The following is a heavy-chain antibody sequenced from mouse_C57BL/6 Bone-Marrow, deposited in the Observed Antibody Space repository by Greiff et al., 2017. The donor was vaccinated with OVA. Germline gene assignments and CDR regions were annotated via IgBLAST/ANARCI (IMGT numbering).Heavy chain of an antibody. CDR3: ARHFGPWFAY. CDR2: ISGGGGNT. V-gene: IGHV5-9*01. J-gene: IGHJ3*01. CDR1: GFTFSSYT. Sequence: EVKLEESGGGLVKPGGSLKLSCAASGFTFSSYTLSLVRPTPAKRLEWVATISGGGGNTYYPDSVKGRFTISRDNAKNTLYLQMSSLRSEDTALYYCARHFGPWFAYWGQGTLVTVSA.